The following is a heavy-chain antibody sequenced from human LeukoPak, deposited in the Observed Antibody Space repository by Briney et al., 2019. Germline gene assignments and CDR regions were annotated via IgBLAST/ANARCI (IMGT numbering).Heavy chain of an antibody. CDR2: ISSSGSTI. Sequence: NPGGSLRLSCAASGFTFSDYYMSWIRQAPGKGLEWVSYISSSGSTIYYADSVKGRFTISRDNAKNSLYLQMNSLRAEDTAVYYCARGDAFWAMVVVVPAAFDYWGQGTLVTVSS. V-gene: IGHV3-11*01. CDR3: ARGDAFWAMVVVVPAAFDY. D-gene: IGHD2-2*01. CDR1: GFTFSDYY. J-gene: IGHJ4*02.